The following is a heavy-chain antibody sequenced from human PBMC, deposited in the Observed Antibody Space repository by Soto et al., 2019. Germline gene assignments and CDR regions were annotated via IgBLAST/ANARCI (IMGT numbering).Heavy chain of an antibody. CDR2: INPSRGRT. V-gene: IGHV1-46*01. J-gene: IGHJ4*02. CDR3: ASDGDNTADIVATILLY. CDR1: GYTFTSYY. Sequence: ASVKVSCKASGYTFTSYYMHWVRQAPGQGLEWMGRINPSRGRTSYAQKFQGRVTMTTDTSTSTAYMELSSLRSEDTAVYYCASDGDNTADIVATILLYWGQGTLVTVSS. D-gene: IGHD5-12*01.